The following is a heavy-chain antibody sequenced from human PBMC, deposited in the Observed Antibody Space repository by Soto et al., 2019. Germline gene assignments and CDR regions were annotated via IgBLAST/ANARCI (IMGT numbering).Heavy chain of an antibody. D-gene: IGHD2-2*01. J-gene: IGHJ5*01. V-gene: IGHV5-10-1*01. CDR2: IDPSDSYT. CDR3: ARLRKGYCSSTSCFPLSDT. CDR1: GYSFTSYW. Sequence: GESLKISCKGSGYSFTSYWISWVRQMPGKGLEWMGRIDPSDSYTNYSPSFQGHVTIPADKSISTAYLQWSSLKASDTAMYCCARLRKGYCSSTSCFPLSDTWRHGTLVTVSS.